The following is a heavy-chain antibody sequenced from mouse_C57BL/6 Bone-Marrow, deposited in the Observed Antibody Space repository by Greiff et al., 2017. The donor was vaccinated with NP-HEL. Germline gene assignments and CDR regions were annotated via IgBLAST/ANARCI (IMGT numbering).Heavy chain of an antibody. CDR3: ARPRRDAMDY. J-gene: IGHJ4*01. V-gene: IGHV1-64*01. D-gene: IGHD3-3*01. Sequence: QVQLQQPGAGLVKPGASVKLSCKASGYTFTSYWMHWVKQRPGQGLEWIGMIHPNSGSTNYNEKFKSKATLTVDKSSSTAYMQLSSLTSEDSAVYYCARPRRDAMDYWGQGTSVTVSS. CDR1: GYTFTSYW. CDR2: IHPNSGST.